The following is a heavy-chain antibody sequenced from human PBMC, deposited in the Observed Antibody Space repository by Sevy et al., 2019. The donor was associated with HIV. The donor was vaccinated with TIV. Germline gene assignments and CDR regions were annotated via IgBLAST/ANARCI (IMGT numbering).Heavy chain of an antibody. V-gene: IGHV1-18*01. D-gene: IGHD6-13*01. CDR3: ARDQYGSSSSSPADY. Sequence: ASVKVSCKASGYTFTSYGISWVRQAPGQGLEWMGWISAYNGNTNYAQKLQGRVTMTTDTSTSTAYMELRSLRSDDTAVYYCARDQYGSSSSSPADYWGQGTLVTVSS. CDR1: GYTFTSYG. CDR2: ISAYNGNT. J-gene: IGHJ4*02.